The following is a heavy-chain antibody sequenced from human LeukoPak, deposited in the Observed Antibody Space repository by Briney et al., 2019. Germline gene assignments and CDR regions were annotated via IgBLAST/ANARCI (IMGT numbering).Heavy chain of an antibody. Sequence: GGSLRLSCAASGFTFSSYGMSWVRQAPGKGLEWVSAISGSGGSTYYADSVKGRFTISRDNSKNTLYLQMNSLRAEDTAVYYCARDPMYYYGSGGKYYFDYWGQGTLVTVSS. D-gene: IGHD3-10*01. J-gene: IGHJ4*02. CDR3: ARDPMYYYGSGGKYYFDY. CDR2: ISGSGGST. V-gene: IGHV3-23*01. CDR1: GFTFSSYG.